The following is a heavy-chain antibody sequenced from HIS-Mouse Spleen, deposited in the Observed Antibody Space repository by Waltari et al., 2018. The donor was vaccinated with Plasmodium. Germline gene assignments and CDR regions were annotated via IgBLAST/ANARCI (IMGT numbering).Heavy chain of an antibody. CDR3: ASSGSGSYYY. CDR2: INHSGST. V-gene: IGHV4-34*01. CDR1: GGSFSGYY. J-gene: IGHJ4*02. D-gene: IGHD3-10*01. Sequence: QVQLQQWGAGLLKPSETPSPTFAVHGGSFSGYYWSWIRQPPGKGLGWIGEINHSGSTNYNPSLKSRVPISVDTSKSQFSLKLSSVTAADTAVYYCASSGSGSYYYWGQGTLVTVSS.